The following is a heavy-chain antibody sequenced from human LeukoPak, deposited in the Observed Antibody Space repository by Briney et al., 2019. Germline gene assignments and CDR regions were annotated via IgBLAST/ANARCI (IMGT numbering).Heavy chain of an antibody. CDR1: GFTFSTFW. V-gene: IGHV1-24*01. J-gene: IGHJ4*02. Sequence: GGSLRLSCAASGFTFSTFWMTWVRQAPGKGLEWMGGFDPEDGETIYAQKFQGRVTMTEDTSTDTAYMELSSLRSEDTAVYYCATHDHLGYCSGGSCLEDYWGQGTLVTVSS. D-gene: IGHD2-15*01. CDR2: FDPEDGET. CDR3: ATHDHLGYCSGGSCLEDY.